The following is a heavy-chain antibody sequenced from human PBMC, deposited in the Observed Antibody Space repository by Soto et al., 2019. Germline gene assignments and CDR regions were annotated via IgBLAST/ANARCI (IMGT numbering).Heavy chain of an antibody. CDR2: IIPIFGTA. CDR3: ARGHPVDTAMVSFVY. D-gene: IGHD5-18*01. CDR1: GGTFSSYA. Sequence: VASVKVSCKASGGTFSSYAISWVRQAPGQGLEWMGGIIPIFGTANYAQKFQGRVTITADESTSTAYMELSSLRSEDTAVYYCARGHPVDTAMVSFVYWGQGTLVTVSS. J-gene: IGHJ4*02. V-gene: IGHV1-69*13.